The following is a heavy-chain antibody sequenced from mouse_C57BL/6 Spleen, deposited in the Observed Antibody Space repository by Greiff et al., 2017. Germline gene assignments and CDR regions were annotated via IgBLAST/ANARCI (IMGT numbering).Heavy chain of an antibody. D-gene: IGHD2-4*01. J-gene: IGHJ4*01. CDR2: ISSGSSTI. CDR3: ARRHYDYDGGYYAMDY. V-gene: IGHV5-17*01. CDR1: GFTFSDYG. Sequence: EVKLMESGGGLVKPGGSLKLSCAASGFTFSDYGMHWVRQAPEKGLEWVAYISSGSSTIYYADTVKGRFTISRDNAKNTLFLQMTSLRSEDTAMYYCARRHYDYDGGYYAMDYWGQGTSVTVSS.